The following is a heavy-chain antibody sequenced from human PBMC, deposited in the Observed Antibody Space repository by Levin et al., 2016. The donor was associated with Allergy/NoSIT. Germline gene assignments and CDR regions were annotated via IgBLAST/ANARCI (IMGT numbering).Heavy chain of an antibody. Sequence: GESLKISCAASGFTFSSYGMHWVRQAPGKGLEWVAVIWYDGSNKYYADSVKGRFTISRDNSKNTLYLQMNSLRAEDTAVYYCAGSLSPIAVAGTDYWGQGTLVTVSS. D-gene: IGHD6-19*01. CDR2: IWYDGSNK. V-gene: IGHV3-33*01. J-gene: IGHJ4*02. CDR3: AGSLSPIAVAGTDY. CDR1: GFTFSSYG.